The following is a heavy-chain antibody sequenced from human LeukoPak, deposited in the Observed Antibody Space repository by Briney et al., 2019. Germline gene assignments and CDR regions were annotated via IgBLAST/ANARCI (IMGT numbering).Heavy chain of an antibody. J-gene: IGHJ3*02. D-gene: IGHD6-13*01. Sequence: PSETLSLTCTVSGGSISSYYWSWIRQPPGKGLEWVGYIYYSGSTNYNPSLKSRLTISVDTSKNQFSLKLSSVTAADTAVYYCARVWYNAFDIWGQGTMVTVSS. CDR3: ARVWYNAFDI. V-gene: IGHV4-59*13. CDR1: GGSISSYY. CDR2: IYYSGST.